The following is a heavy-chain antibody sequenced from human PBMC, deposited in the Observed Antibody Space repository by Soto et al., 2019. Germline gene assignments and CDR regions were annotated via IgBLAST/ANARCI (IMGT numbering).Heavy chain of an antibody. CDR1: SGSINSSNW. J-gene: IGHJ4*02. Sequence: QVQLQESGPGLVKPSGTLSLTCGVSSGSINSSNWWSWVRQAPGQGLEWIGGIYHTGHTNENWPLQSRVTLSVDKSKNQFSLRLASVTAADTSIYFCAMKGPADESPFPSWGQGILVTVSS. CDR2: IYHTGHT. CDR3: AMKGPADESPFPS. V-gene: IGHV4-4*02.